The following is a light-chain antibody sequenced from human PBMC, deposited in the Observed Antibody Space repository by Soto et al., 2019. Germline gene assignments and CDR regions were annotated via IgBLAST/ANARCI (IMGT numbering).Light chain of an antibody. J-gene: IGKJ4*01. CDR1: QSVGSD. CDR2: DIF. V-gene: IGKV3D-15*01. Sequence: EIVMTQSPATLSVSPGERATLSCRASQSVGSDLAWYQQKPGQAPRLVIYDIFTRATGAPTRISGSGSGTEFTLTIRSLQSEDFAVYYCQQYNSWPLTFGGGTKVEIK. CDR3: QQYNSWPLT.